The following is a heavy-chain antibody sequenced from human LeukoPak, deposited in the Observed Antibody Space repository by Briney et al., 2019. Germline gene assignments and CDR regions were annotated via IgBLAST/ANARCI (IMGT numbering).Heavy chain of an antibody. J-gene: IGHJ4*02. D-gene: IGHD1-1*01. Sequence: PGGSLRLSCAASGFTFSSYWMHWVRQVPGKGPVWLARINRDGSTTNYADSVKGSFTTSRANARNTLYLQRISRRAEDTPVYYWARLLWNDVDYWGRGTLVTVSS. CDR1: GFTFSSYW. CDR3: ARLLWNDVDY. V-gene: IGHV3-74*01. CDR2: INRDGSTT.